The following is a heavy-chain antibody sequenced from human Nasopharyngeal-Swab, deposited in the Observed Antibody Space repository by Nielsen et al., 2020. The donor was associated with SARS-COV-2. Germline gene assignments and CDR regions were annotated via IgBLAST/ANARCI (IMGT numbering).Heavy chain of an antibody. V-gene: IGHV5-51*01. CDR2: IYPGDSDT. Sequence: GESLKISCKGSGYSFTSSWIGWVRQLPGKGLEWMGIIYPGDSDTRYSQSFQGQVTISADKSISTAYLQWSSLKASDTALYYCARGELNWRYIVYWGQGTLVTVSS. D-gene: IGHD2-8*02. J-gene: IGHJ4*02. CDR3: ARGELNWRYIVY. CDR1: GYSFTSSW.